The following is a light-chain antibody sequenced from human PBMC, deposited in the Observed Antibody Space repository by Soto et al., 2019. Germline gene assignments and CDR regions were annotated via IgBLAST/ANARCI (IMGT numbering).Light chain of an antibody. CDR1: QSVSSS. CDR2: GAS. J-gene: IGKJ1*01. V-gene: IGKV3-20*01. CDR3: QQSGET. Sequence: EIVLTQSPATLSLSPGERATLSCRASQSVSSSLAWYQQKPGQAPRLLIYGASSRATGIPDRFSGSGYGTNFTLTMNRQEAGDFAGYYCQQSGETFGQGTKVEIK.